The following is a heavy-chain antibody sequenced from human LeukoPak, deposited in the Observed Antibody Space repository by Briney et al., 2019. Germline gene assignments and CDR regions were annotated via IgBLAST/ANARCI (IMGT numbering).Heavy chain of an antibody. Sequence: GRSLRLSCAASGFTFSSYAMHWVRQAPGKGLEWVAVISYDGSNKYYADSVKGRFTISRDNSKNTLYLQMSSLRAEDTAVYYCARDSGGGYNYFDYWGQGTLVTVSS. CDR1: GFTFSSYA. CDR2: ISYDGSNK. CDR3: ARDSGGGYNYFDY. D-gene: IGHD5-24*01. J-gene: IGHJ4*02. V-gene: IGHV3-30*15.